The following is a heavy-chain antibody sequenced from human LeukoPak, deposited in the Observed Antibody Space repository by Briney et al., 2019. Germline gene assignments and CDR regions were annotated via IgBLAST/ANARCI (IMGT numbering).Heavy chain of an antibody. Sequence: SQTLSLTCTVSGGSISSGGYYWSWIRQPPGKGLEWIGYIYHSGSTYYNPSLKSRVTISVDTSKNQFSLKLSSVTAADTAVYYCARGLRYFDWQDYWGQGTLVAVSS. J-gene: IGHJ4*02. CDR3: ARGLRYFDWQDY. CDR2: IYHSGST. D-gene: IGHD3-9*01. V-gene: IGHV4-30-2*01. CDR1: GGSISSGGYY.